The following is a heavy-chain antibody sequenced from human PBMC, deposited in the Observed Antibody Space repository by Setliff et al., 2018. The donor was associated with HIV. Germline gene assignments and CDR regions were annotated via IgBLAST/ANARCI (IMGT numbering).Heavy chain of an antibody. Sequence: SETLSLTCAVSGYSIGSGYFWGWIRQPPGKGLEWIGSLYHSGTNFYNPSLKSRVTISLDMSTNRFSLKLNSVTAADTAIYYCARQVGSQYSYWAYYFDSWGQGALVTVSS. CDR3: ARQVGSQYSYWAYYFDS. CDR2: LYHSGTN. CDR1: GYSIGSGYF. J-gene: IGHJ4*02. V-gene: IGHV4-38-2*01. D-gene: IGHD5-18*01.